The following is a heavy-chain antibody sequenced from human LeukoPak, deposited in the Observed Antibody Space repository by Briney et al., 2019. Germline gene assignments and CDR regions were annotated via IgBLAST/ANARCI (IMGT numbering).Heavy chain of an antibody. J-gene: IGHJ6*03. CDR3: AKEGYCSSTSCQSPFYYYYYMDV. Sequence: GGSLRLSCAASGFTFSSYGMHWVRQAPGKGLEWVAVIWYDGSNKYYADSVKGRFTISRDNSKNTLYLQMNSLRAEDTAVYYRAKEGYCSSTSCQSPFYYYYYMDVWGKGTTVTVSS. V-gene: IGHV3-33*06. CDR2: IWYDGSNK. CDR1: GFTFSSYG. D-gene: IGHD2-2*01.